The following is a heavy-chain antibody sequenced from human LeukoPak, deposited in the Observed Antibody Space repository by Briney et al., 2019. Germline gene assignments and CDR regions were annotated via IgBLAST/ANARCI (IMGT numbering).Heavy chain of an antibody. D-gene: IGHD6-13*01. Sequence: ASVKVSCKASVYTFTRYDINLVRQATGQGLEWIGWMNPNSCNTGYAQKFQGRVTMTRNTSISTAYMELSSLRAEDTAVYYCARDSSRWYDVANYYXXXVWG. CDR1: VYTFTRYD. V-gene: IGHV1-8*01. CDR3: ARDSSRWYDVANYYXXXV. CDR2: MNPNSCNT. J-gene: IGHJ6*03.